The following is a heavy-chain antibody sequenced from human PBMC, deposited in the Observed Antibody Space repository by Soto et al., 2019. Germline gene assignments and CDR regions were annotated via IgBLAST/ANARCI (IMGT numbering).Heavy chain of an antibody. J-gene: IGHJ6*02. V-gene: IGHV4-61*01. D-gene: IGHD1-1*01. CDR2: IYYSGST. Sequence: LSLTCTVSGGSVSSGSYYWSWIRQPPGKGLEGIGYIYYSGSTNYNPSLKSRVTISVDTSKNQSSLKLSSVTAADTAVYYCAWKTGAKYYYYYYGMDVWGPGTTVTVSS. CDR3: AWKTGAKYYYYYYGMDV. CDR1: GGSVSSGSYY.